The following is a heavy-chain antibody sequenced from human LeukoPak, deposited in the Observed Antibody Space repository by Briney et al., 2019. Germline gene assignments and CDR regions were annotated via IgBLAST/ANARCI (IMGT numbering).Heavy chain of an antibody. CDR3: AGESGVVIPHSYYYMDV. J-gene: IGHJ6*03. CDR2: MNPNSGNT. Sequence: ASVKVSCKASGYTFTSYDINWVRQATGQGLEWMGWMNPNSGNTGYAQKFQGRVTMTRNTSISTAYMELRSLRSDDTAVYYCAGESGVVIPHSYYYMDVWGKGTTVTVSS. V-gene: IGHV1-8*01. CDR1: GYTFTSYD. D-gene: IGHD3-3*01.